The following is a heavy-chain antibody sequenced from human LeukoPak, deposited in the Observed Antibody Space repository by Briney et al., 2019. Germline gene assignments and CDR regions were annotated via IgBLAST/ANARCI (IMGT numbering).Heavy chain of an antibody. CDR3: ARVGTVAGTRYYFDY. V-gene: IGHV1-2*02. CDR2: INPNSGGT. J-gene: IGHJ4*02. CDR1: GYTFTGYY. D-gene: IGHD6-19*01. Sequence: GASVKVSCKASGYTFTGYYMHWVRQAPGQGLEWMGWINPNSGGTNYAQKFQGRVTMTRDTSISTAYMELSRLRSDDTAVYYCARVGTVAGTRYYFDYWGQGTLVTVS.